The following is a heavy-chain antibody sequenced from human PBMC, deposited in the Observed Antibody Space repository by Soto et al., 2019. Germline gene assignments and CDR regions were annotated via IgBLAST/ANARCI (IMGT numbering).Heavy chain of an antibody. D-gene: IGHD4-4*01. CDR2: IRSKVNSYAT. CDR1: GFTFSGSA. CDR3: TRQIGPDYSNYD. V-gene: IGHV3-73*01. J-gene: IGHJ4*02. Sequence: GGSLRLSCAASGFTFSGSAMHWVRQASGKGLEWVGRIRSKVNSYATSYAASVKGRFTISRDDSKNTAYLQMNSLKTEDTAVYYCTRQIGPDYSNYDWGQGTLVTVSS.